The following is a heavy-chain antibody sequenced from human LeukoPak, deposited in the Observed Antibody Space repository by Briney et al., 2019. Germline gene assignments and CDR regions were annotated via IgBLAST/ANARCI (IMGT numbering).Heavy chain of an antibody. CDR2: ISCTGGTT. V-gene: IGHV3-23*01. CDR3: AKDRRGCNGEQFYSHFDF. Sequence: SGGSLRLSCAASGFTFSSFAMSWVRQAPGKGLEWVSGISCTGGTTYYADSVKGRFTISRDNSRNTLYVQMKSLRAEDAAVYYCAKDRRGCNGEQFYSHFDFWGQGTPVTVSS. D-gene: IGHD2-8*01. J-gene: IGHJ4*02. CDR1: GFTFSSFA.